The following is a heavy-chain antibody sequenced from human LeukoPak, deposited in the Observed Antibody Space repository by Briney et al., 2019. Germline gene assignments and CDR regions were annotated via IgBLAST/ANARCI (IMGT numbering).Heavy chain of an antibody. V-gene: IGHV3-21*01. Sequence: GGSLRLSCAASGFTFSRYSMNWVRQAPGKGLEWVSSISSSSSYIYYADSVKGRFTISRDNAKNSLYLQMNSLRAEDTAVYYCARDSNYGSGSYYRWGQGPLVTVSS. CDR3: ARDSNYGSGSYYR. CDR2: ISSSSSYI. CDR1: GFTFSRYS. D-gene: IGHD3-10*01. J-gene: IGHJ4*02.